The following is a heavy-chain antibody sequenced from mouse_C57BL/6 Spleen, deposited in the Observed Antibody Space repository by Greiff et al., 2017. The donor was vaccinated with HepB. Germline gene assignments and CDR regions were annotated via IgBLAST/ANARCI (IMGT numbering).Heavy chain of an antibody. CDR1: GYTFTSYW. D-gene: IGHD2-5*01. V-gene: IGHV1-59*01. J-gene: IGHJ4*01. CDR2: IDPSDSYT. CDR3: ARKDSNYVGFGAMDY. Sequence: VQLQQPGAELVRPGTSVKLSCKASGYTFTSYWMHWVKQRPGQGLEWIGVIDPSDSYTNYNQKFKGKATLTVDTSSSTAYMQLSSLTSEDSAVYYCARKDSNYVGFGAMDYWGQGTAVTVSS.